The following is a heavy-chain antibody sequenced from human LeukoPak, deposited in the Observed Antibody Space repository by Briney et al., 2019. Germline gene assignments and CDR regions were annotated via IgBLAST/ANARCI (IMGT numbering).Heavy chain of an antibody. J-gene: IGHJ4*02. CDR3: ARGVTTTPGLIVVVTAILVEFDY. CDR1: GYTFTSYG. CDR2: ISAYNGNT. D-gene: IGHD2-21*02. V-gene: IGHV1-18*01. Sequence: ASVKVSCKASGYTFTSYGISWVRQAPGQGLEWMGWISAYNGNTNYAQKLQGGVTMTTDTSTSTAYMELRSLRSDDTAVYYCARGVTTTPGLIVVVTAILVEFDYWGQGTLVTVSS.